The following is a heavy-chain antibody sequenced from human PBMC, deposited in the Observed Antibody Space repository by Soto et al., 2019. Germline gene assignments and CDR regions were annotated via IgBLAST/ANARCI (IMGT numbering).Heavy chain of an antibody. CDR2: IYYSGST. D-gene: IGHD3-22*01. Sequence: PSETLSLTCTVSGGSISSGGYYWSWIRQHPGKGLEWIGYIYYSGSTYYNPSLKSRVTISVDTSKNQFSLKLSSVTAADTAVYYCARDHIYYDSSGYYDYWGQGTLVTVSS. CDR1: GGSISSGGYY. J-gene: IGHJ4*02. CDR3: ARDHIYYDSSGYYDY. V-gene: IGHV4-31*03.